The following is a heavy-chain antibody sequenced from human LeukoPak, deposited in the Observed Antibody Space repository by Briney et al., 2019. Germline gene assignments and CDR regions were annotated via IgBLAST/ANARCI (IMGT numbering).Heavy chain of an antibody. CDR3: ARDRGGIVGDTNAFDV. J-gene: IGHJ3*01. V-gene: IGHV4-61*02. CDR1: GGSISSGNYY. D-gene: IGHD1-26*01. CDR2: LHTSGST. Sequence: SETLSLTCTVSGGSISSGNYYWSWVRQPAGKGLQWIGRLHTSGSTNYNPSLGSRVTISVDTSENQFSLKLRSMTAADTAVYYCARDRGGIVGDTNAFDVWGQGTMVTVSS.